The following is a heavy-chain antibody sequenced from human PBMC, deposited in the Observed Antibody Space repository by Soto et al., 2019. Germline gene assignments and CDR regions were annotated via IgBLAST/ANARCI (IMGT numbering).Heavy chain of an antibody. CDR1: GFTVSSNY. CDR2: IYSGGST. CDR3: ARDGTTYDFWTFDY. Sequence: EVQLVESGGGLVQPGGSLRLSCAASGFTVSSNYMSWVRQAPGKGLEWVSVIYSGGSTYYADSVKGRFTISRDNSKNTLYLQMNSLRAEDTAVYYCARDGTTYDFWTFDYWGQGTLVTVSS. J-gene: IGHJ4*02. V-gene: IGHV3-66*01. D-gene: IGHD3-3*01.